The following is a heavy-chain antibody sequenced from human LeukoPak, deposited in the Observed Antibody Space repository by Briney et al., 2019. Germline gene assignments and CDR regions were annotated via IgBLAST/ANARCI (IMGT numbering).Heavy chain of an antibody. CDR3: ARRGFFDF. Sequence: SETLSLTCTVSGVSISSYYWSWIRQPPGKGLELIAYISNSGSTNYNPSLKSRVTISVDTSKNHFSLKLSSVTAAETAIYFCARRGFFDFWGQGTLVTVSS. V-gene: IGHV4-59*08. CDR1: GVSISSYY. CDR2: ISNSGST. J-gene: IGHJ4*02.